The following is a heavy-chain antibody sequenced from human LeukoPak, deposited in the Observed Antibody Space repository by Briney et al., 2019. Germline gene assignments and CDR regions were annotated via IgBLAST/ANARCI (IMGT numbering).Heavy chain of an antibody. CDR1: GYSFTTYW. CDR2: ISPGDFDT. CDR3: ARHQGGMDV. Sequence: KCGESLKISCKGSGYSFTTYWVAWVRQMPGKGLEWMGMISPGDFDTRYTPSFKGQVTISADKSISTAYLQWSSLKASDTATYYCARHQGGMDVWGQGTTVTVSS. J-gene: IGHJ6*02. V-gene: IGHV5-51*01.